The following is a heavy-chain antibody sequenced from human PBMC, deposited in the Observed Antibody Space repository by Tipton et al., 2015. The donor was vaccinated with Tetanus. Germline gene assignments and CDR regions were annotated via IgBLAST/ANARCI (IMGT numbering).Heavy chain of an antibody. CDR2: IYDNGTT. CDR3: ARCIQVFGPAILDAFDL. V-gene: IGHV4-59*01. CDR1: GGSISGYY. D-gene: IGHD3/OR15-3a*01. Sequence: GLVKPSETLSLTCTVAGGSISGYYWTWIRQPPGKGLEWIGYIYDNGTTSYSPSLKSRVIISVDKSKNQLSLKLGSVTAEDTAIYYCARCIQVFGPAILDAFDLWAQGTMVIVSS. J-gene: IGHJ3*01.